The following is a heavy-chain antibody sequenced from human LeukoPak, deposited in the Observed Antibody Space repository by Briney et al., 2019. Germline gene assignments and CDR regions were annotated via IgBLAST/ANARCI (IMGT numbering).Heavy chain of an antibody. CDR2: IDPNSGGT. Sequence: ASVKVSCKASGYTFTGYYMHLVRQAPGQGLEWMGWIDPNSGGTNYAQKFQGRVTMTRDTSISTAYMELSRLRSDDTAVYYCARDELSVYYYDSSGYSPSFDYWGQGTLVTVSS. D-gene: IGHD3-22*01. CDR1: GYTFTGYY. V-gene: IGHV1-2*02. J-gene: IGHJ4*02. CDR3: ARDELSVYYYDSSGYSPSFDY.